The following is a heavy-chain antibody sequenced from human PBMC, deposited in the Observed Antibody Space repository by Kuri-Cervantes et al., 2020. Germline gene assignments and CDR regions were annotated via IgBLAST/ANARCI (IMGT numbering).Heavy chain of an antibody. Sequence: GGSLRLSCAASGFTFSSYGMHWVRQAPGKGLEWVAVIWYDGSNKYYADSVKGRFTISRDNSKNTLYLQMNSLRAEDTAVYYCARDSLWFGELSGVSFDYWGQGTLVTVSS. CDR1: GFTFSSYG. D-gene: IGHD3-10*01. CDR2: IWYDGSNK. V-gene: IGHV3-33*01. J-gene: IGHJ4*02. CDR3: ARDSLWFGELSGVSFDY.